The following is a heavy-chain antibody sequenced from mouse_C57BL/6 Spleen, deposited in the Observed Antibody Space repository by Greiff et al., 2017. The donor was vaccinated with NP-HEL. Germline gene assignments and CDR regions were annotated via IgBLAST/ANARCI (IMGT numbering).Heavy chain of an antibody. CDR2: ISSGSSTI. CDR3: AREGGVY. Sequence: EVKVEESGGGLVKPGGSLKLSCAASGFTFSDYGMHWVRQAPEKGLEWVAYISSGSSTIYYADTVKGRFTISRDNAKNTLFLQMTSLRSEDTAMYYCAREGGVYWGQGTLVTVSA. CDR1: GFTFSDYG. V-gene: IGHV5-17*01. J-gene: IGHJ3*01.